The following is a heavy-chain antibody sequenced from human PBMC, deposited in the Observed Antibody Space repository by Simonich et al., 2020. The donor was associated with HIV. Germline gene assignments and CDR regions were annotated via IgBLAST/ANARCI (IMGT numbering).Heavy chain of an antibody. CDR1: GGSFSGYY. CDR3: ARPAGTGTLGFDP. J-gene: IGHJ5*02. CDR2: INHSGSN. Sequence: QVQLQQWGAGLLKPSETLYLTCAVYGGSFSGYYWVWIRPPPGKGLGWIGEINHSGSNNHNPALKGRVTISVDTSKNQFSLKLSSVTAADTAVYYCARPAGTGTLGFDPWGQGTLVTVSS. V-gene: IGHV4-34*01. D-gene: IGHD1-1*01.